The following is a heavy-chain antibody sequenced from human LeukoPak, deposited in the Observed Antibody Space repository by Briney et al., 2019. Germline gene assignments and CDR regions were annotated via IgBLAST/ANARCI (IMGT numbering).Heavy chain of an antibody. CDR1: GFTFNTFN. J-gene: IGHJ4*02. D-gene: IGHD3-9*01. CDR2: ITSDGDYI. CDR3: ARGHYDVLAASYKWTPDY. V-gene: IGHV3-21*01. Sequence: GGSLRLSCAASGFTFNTFNMNWVRQAPGKGLEWVSSITSDGDYIYYADSVKGRFTTSRDNAKNSLSLQLNSLRVEDTAVYYCARGHYDVLAASYKWTPDYWGQGTLVTVSS.